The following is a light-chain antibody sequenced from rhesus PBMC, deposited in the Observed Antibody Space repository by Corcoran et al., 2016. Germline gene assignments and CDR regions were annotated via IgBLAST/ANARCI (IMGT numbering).Light chain of an antibody. J-gene: IGKJ1*01. V-gene: IGKV3-24*04. CDR2: GAA. Sequence: ETVVTQSPATLSLSPGERATLSCRASQSVGSYLAWYQQKPGQAPRLLTSGAASRAPGIPHRFSGSGSGTDFTLTISGLEPEDVGIFYCQQSSNLSWTFGQGTKVEIK. CDR3: QQSSNLSWT. CDR1: QSVGSY.